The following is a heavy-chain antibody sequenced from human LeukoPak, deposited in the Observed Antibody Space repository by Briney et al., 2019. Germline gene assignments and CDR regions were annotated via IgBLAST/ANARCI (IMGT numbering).Heavy chain of an antibody. V-gene: IGHV4-34*01. J-gene: IGHJ3*02. CDR3: ARGPYRFGEFFDI. CDR1: GGSFSGYY. Sequence: SETLSLTCAVYGGSFSGYYWSWIRQPPGKGLEWIGEINHSGSTNYNPSLKSRVTISVDTSKHQFSLNLSSVTAADTAVYYCARGPYRFGEFFDIWGQGTMVTVSS. CDR2: INHSGST. D-gene: IGHD3-10*01.